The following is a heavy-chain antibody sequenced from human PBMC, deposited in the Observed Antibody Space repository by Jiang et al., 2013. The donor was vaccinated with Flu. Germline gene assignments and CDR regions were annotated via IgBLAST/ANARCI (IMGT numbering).Heavy chain of an antibody. CDR1: GDPINMTLWL. CDR3: SRIDGYDYGDNTRGVFDY. Sequence: TVSGDPINMTLWLLGLGRQPPGKGLEWIGSVYYSGKSHYNPSLKSRVSISVDTSNNQFSLKMNGMTAADTAVYYCSRIDGYDYGDNTRGVFDYWGQGALVTVSS. J-gene: IGHJ4*02. V-gene: IGHV4-39*01. D-gene: IGHD4/OR15-4a*01. CDR2: VYYSGKS.